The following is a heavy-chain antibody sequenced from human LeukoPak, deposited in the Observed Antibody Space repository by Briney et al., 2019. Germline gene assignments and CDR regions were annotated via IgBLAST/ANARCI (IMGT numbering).Heavy chain of an antibody. Sequence: GGSLRLSCAASGFTFSSYAMSWVRQAPGKGLEWVSTISGSGDSTYYADSVKGRFTISRDNSKNTLYLQMNSPRAEDTAVYYCAKGAHTSGWTYFDYWGQGTLVTVSS. CDR3: AKGAHTSGWTYFDY. J-gene: IGHJ4*02. D-gene: IGHD6-19*01. V-gene: IGHV3-23*01. CDR1: GFTFSSYA. CDR2: ISGSGDST.